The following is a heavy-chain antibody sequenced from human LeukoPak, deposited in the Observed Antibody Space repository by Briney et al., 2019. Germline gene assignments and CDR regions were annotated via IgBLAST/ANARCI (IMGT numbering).Heavy chain of an antibody. CDR2: IFYSGTT. D-gene: IGHD2-21*02. CDR3: ARHDVVPVIRRGFDF. Sequence: PSETLSLTCTVSGGSISSSSYYWSWIRQPPGKGLEWIGYIFYSGTTLYSPSLKSRVTMSVDTSENQFSLKLSSVTAADTAVYYCARHDVVPVIRRGFDFWGQGTLVTVSS. V-gene: IGHV4-61*05. J-gene: IGHJ4*02. CDR1: GGSISSSSYY.